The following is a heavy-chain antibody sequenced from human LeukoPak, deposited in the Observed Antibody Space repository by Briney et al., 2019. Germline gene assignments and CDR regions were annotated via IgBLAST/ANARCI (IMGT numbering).Heavy chain of an antibody. D-gene: IGHD5-12*01. CDR3: ARSRWWLRLLDY. CDR1: GYTFTSYD. CDR2: MNPNSGNT. V-gene: IGHV1-8*01. J-gene: IGHJ4*02. Sequence: ASVNVSCKASGYTFTSYDINWVRQATGQGLEWMGWMNPNSGNTGYAQKFQGRVTMTRNTSISTAYMELSSLRSEDTAVYYCARSRWWLRLLDYWGQGTLVTVSS.